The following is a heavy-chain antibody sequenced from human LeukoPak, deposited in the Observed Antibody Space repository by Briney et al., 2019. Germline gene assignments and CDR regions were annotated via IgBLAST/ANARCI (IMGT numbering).Heavy chain of an antibody. CDR1: GFTFANSW. CDR2: IKQDGSTK. D-gene: IGHD1-26*01. V-gene: IGHV3-7*01. CDR3: TRDSIGSLDY. J-gene: IGHJ4*02. Sequence: GGSLRLSCAASGFTFANSWMAWVRQAPGKGLEWVANIKQDGSTKHYADSLKGRFTISRDNPKNSLFLQMNNLRADDTAIYYCTRDSIGSLDYWGQGILVTVAS.